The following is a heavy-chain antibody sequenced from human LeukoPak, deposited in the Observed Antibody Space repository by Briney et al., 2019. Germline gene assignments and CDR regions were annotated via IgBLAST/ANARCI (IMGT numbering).Heavy chain of an antibody. CDR3: ASEPGYSYGYSAFDI. V-gene: IGHV4-30-4*08. J-gene: IGHJ3*02. CDR2: IYYSGST. CDR1: GGSISSGDYY. Sequence: SETLSLTCTVSGGSISSGDYYWSWIRQPPGKGLEWIGYIYYSGSTYYNPSLKSRVTISVDTSKNQLSLKLSSVTAADTAVYYCASEPGYSYGYSAFDIWGQGTMVTVSS. D-gene: IGHD5-18*01.